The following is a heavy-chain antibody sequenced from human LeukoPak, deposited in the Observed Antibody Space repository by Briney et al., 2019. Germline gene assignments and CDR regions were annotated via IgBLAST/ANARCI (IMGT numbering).Heavy chain of an antibody. J-gene: IGHJ4*02. V-gene: IGHV4-34*01. CDR2: INHSRST. CDR1: GGSFSGYY. Sequence: PSETLSLTCAVYGGSFSGYYWSWIRQPPGKGLEWIGEINHSRSTNYNPSLKSRVTISVDTSKNQFSLKLSSVTAADTAVYYCARAVTAGFDYWGQGTLVTVSS. D-gene: IGHD2-21*02. CDR3: ARAVTAGFDY.